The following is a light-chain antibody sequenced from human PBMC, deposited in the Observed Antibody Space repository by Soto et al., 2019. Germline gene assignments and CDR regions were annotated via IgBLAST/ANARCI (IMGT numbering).Light chain of an antibody. CDR2: DAS. J-gene: IGKJ2*01. CDR3: QQRGNWPPYT. CDR1: QSVSSY. Sequence: EIVLTQSPATLSLSPGERATLSCRASQSVSSYLAWYQQKPGQAPRLLIYDASNRATGIPARFSGGGSGTAFTLTISSLEPEDFAVYYCQQRGNWPPYTFGQGPSWRSN. V-gene: IGKV3-11*01.